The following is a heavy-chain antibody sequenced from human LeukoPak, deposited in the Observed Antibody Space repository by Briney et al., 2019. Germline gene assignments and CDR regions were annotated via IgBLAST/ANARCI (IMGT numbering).Heavy chain of an antibody. CDR2: INTDGSYI. CDR3: ARVPATGSWFDP. V-gene: IGHV3-74*01. CDR1: GFTFGNLW. D-gene: IGHD6-13*01. Sequence: PGGSLRLSCAASGFTFGNLWMHWVRQAPGKGLVWVSRINTDGSYISYTDYVKGRFSISRDNAKNTLYLQMTSLRAEDTAVYYCARVPATGSWFDPWGQGTLVTVSS. J-gene: IGHJ5*02.